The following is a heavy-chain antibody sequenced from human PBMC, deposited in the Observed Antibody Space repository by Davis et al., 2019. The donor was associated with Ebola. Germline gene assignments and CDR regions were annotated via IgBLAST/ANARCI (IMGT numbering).Heavy chain of an antibody. Sequence: GESLKISCAASGFTFYRYEMNWVRQAPGKGLEWVSYISGTGTSTFYADSVKGRFTISRDNARDSLYLQMDSLRVEDTAIYYCARREAASIDYWGQGTLVTVSS. D-gene: IGHD6-25*01. CDR1: GFTFYRYE. CDR2: ISGTGTST. V-gene: IGHV3-48*03. CDR3: ARREAASIDY. J-gene: IGHJ4*02.